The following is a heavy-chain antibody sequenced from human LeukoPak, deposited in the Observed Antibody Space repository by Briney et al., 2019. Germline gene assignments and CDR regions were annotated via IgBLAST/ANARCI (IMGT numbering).Heavy chain of an antibody. CDR1: GYTFTGYD. D-gene: IGHD2-2*01. V-gene: IGHV1-2*02. CDR3: ERDVLVTAAMRGDFDY. J-gene: IGHJ4*02. CDR2: INPNSGGT. Sequence: ASVKVSCKASGYTFTGYDMHWVRQAPGQGLEWMGWINPNSGGTNYAQKFQGRVTMTRDTSISTAYMELSRLRSDDTAVYYSERDVLVTAAMRGDFDYWDQGTLVTVSS.